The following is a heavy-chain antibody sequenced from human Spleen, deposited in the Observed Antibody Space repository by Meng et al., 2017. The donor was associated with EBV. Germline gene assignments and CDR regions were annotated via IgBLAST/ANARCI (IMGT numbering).Heavy chain of an antibody. D-gene: IGHD3-10*01. CDR1: GGSITETNW. V-gene: IGHV4-4*03. J-gene: IGHJ4*02. CDR2: IYHSGSS. CDR3: ARVELGSAYYFDY. Sequence: VHLQVVGPGWVNPPGALSLPCAFSGGSITETNWWGWVRQSPGKGLEWIGEIYHSGSSKYNPSFNSRVTISVDKSKNQFSLKVTSVTAADTAMYYCARVELGSAYYFDYWGQGTLVTVSS.